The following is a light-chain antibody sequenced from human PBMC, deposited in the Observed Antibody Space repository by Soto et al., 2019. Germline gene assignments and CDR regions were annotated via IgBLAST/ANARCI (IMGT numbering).Light chain of an antibody. CDR2: GAS. V-gene: IGKV1-9*01. CDR3: QQLSAYPYT. J-gene: IGKJ2*01. CDR1: QGVGRS. Sequence: DLQLTQSPSFLSASVGDRVTITCRASQGVGRSVAWYQQKPGRAPNLVIYGASTLEVGVPARFSGNGSGTEFTLTVTSLQPEDFATYYCQQLSAYPYTFGQGAKLGIK.